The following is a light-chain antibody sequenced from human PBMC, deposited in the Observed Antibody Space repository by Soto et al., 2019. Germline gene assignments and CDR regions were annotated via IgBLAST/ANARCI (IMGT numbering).Light chain of an antibody. V-gene: IGLV1-47*02. J-gene: IGLJ2*01. CDR2: GNN. CDR1: SSNIGTNY. CDR3: AAWDDSLSGVV. Sequence: QSVLTQSPSASGTPGQRVTISCSGSSSNIGTNYVYWYQQLPGTAPKLLIYGNNQRPSGVPDRFSGSKSGTSASLAISGLRSEDEADYYCAAWDDSLSGVVFGGGTKLTVL.